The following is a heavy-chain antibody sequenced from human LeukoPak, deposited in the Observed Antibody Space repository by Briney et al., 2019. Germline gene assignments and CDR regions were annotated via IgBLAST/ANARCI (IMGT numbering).Heavy chain of an antibody. V-gene: IGHV1-18*01. CDR1: GYTFTNYG. CDR2: ISAYNGNT. CDR3: ARGGRGIVVVVAATPLDP. Sequence: ASVKVSCKASGYTFTNYGISWVRQAPGQGLEWMGWISAYNGNTNYAQKFQGRVTITADKSTSTAYMELSSLRSEDTAVYYCARGGRGIVVVVAATPLDPWGQGTLVTVSS. D-gene: IGHD2-15*01. J-gene: IGHJ5*02.